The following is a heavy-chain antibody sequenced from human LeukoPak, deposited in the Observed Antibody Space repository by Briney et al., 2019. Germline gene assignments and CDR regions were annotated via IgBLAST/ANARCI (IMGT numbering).Heavy chain of an antibody. V-gene: IGHV3-53*01. CDR2: IYSGGST. CDR3: ARDLDGVGWFDP. J-gene: IGHJ5*02. Sequence: PGGSLRLSCAASGFTVSSNYMSWVRQAPGKGLEWVSVIYSGGSTYYADSVKGRFTISRDNSKNTLYLQTNSLRAEDTAVYYCARDLDGVGWFDPWGQGTLVTVSS. D-gene: IGHD4-17*01. CDR1: GFTVSSNY.